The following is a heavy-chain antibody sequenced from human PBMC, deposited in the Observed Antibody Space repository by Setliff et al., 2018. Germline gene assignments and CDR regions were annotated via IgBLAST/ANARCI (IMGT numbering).Heavy chain of an antibody. J-gene: IGHJ4*02. V-gene: IGHV3-21*01. Sequence: GGSLRLSCTASGFTFRKHALAWVRQAPGKGLEWVSSISSDSRYIYYADSLKGRFTISRDNAKNSLYLQMNSLRAEDTAVYFCARSESCGSTHCSPYDYWGQGTLVTVSS. CDR1: GFTFRKHA. CDR3: ARSESCGSTHCSPYDY. CDR2: ISSDSRYI. D-gene: IGHD2-2*01.